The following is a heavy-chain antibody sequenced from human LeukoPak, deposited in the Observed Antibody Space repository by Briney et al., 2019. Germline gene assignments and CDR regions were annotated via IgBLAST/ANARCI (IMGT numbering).Heavy chain of an antibody. Sequence: GGSLRLSCAASGFTFSNHAMIWVRQAPGKGLEWVSSIRGSGAMTYFADSVKGRFTISRANAMGTLYLQMNSLRADDTAVYYCAKDRFDESGSQFDSWGQGSLVIVSS. D-gene: IGHD3-10*01. CDR3: AKDRFDESGSQFDS. J-gene: IGHJ4*02. CDR1: GFTFSNHA. V-gene: IGHV3-23*01. CDR2: IRGSGAMT.